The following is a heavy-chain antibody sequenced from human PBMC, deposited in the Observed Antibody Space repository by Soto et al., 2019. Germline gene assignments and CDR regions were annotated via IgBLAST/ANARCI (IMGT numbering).Heavy chain of an antibody. CDR2: IYWDDDK. CDR1: GFSLTTSGVG. J-gene: IGHJ4*02. CDR3: AHAYCTSTSCYFDY. Sequence: QITLKESGPTLVKPTQPLTLTCTFSGFSLTTSGVGVGWIRQPPGKALEWLAVIYWDDDKRYSPSLKSRLTITRDTSKNQVVLTLTNMDPVDTATYYCAHAYCTSTSCYFDYWGQGTLVTVSS. D-gene: IGHD2-2*01. V-gene: IGHV2-5*02.